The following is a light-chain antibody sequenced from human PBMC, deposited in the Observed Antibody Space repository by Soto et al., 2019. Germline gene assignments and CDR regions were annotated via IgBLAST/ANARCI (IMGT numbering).Light chain of an antibody. J-gene: IGLJ1*01. CDR3: CSYAGSSTYV. Sequence: QSVLTQPASVSGSPGQSITISCTGTSSDVGIYNYVSWYQQHPGKAPKLIIYEGSKRPSGVSNRFSGSKSGNTASLTISGLQAEDEADYYCCSYAGSSTYVFGTGTKVTVL. V-gene: IGLV2-23*01. CDR1: SSDVGIYNY. CDR2: EGS.